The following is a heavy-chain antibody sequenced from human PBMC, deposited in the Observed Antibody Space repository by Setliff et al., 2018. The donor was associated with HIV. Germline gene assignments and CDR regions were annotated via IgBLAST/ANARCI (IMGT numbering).Heavy chain of an antibody. CDR2: ISGSGGST. V-gene: IGHV3-23*01. CDR1: GFTFSAYA. CDR3: AKDSVVPAAGRVFDY. D-gene: IGHD2-2*01. Sequence: HPGGSLRLSCAASGFTFSAYAMSWVRQAPGKGLEWVSAISGSGGSTYYADSVKGRFTISRDNSKNTLYLQMNSLRAEDTAIYYCAKDSVVPAAGRVFDYWGQGTLVTVSS. J-gene: IGHJ4*02.